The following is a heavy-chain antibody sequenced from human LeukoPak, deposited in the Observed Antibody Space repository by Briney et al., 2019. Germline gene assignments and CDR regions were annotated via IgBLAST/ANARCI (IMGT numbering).Heavy chain of an antibody. Sequence: GGSLRLSCAASGFTFSSYAMSWVRQAPGKGLEWVSGISGSGDSTFYADSVKGRFTISRDNSKNTLYLQMNSLRVEDTAVYYCAKDRILYDTSGPTCYFDYWGQGTLVTVSS. CDR1: GFTFSSYA. CDR3: AKDRILYDTSGPTCYFDY. CDR2: ISGSGDST. D-gene: IGHD3-22*01. J-gene: IGHJ4*02. V-gene: IGHV3-23*01.